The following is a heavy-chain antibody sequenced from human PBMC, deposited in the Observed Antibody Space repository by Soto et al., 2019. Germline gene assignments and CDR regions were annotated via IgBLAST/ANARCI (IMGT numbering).Heavy chain of an antibody. D-gene: IGHD2-8*01. V-gene: IGHV4-31*03. J-gene: IGHJ4*02. CDR3: ARDWCTNGVCRLDY. CDR2: IYYSGST. Sequence: QVQLQESGPGLVKPSQTLSLTCTVSGGSISSGGYYWSWTRQHPGKGLEWIGYIYYSGSTYYNPSLKSRVTISVDTSKNQFSLKLSSVTAADTAVYYCARDWCTNGVCRLDYWGQGTLVTVSS. CDR1: GGSISSGGYY.